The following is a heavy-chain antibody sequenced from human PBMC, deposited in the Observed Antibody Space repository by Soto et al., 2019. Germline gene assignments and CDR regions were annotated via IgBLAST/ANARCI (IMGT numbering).Heavy chain of an antibody. J-gene: IGHJ4*02. CDR1: GFTFSSYA. CDR2: ISGSGGST. V-gene: IGHV3-23*01. Sequence: GGSLRLSCAASGFTFSSYAMSWVRQAPGKGLEWVSAISGSGGSTYYADSVKGRFTISRDNSKNTLYLQMNSLRAEDTAVYYCAMYNYGDHADPAGDYWGQGTLVTVSS. CDR3: AMYNYGDHADPAGDY. D-gene: IGHD4-17*01.